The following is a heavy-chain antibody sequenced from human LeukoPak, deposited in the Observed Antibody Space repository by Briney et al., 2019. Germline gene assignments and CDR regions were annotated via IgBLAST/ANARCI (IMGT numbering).Heavy chain of an antibody. CDR1: GGSISSSNW. CDR2: IYHSGST. CDR3: AREENGWNGSDDAFDI. Sequence: SGTLSLTCAVSGGSISSSNWWSWVRQPPGKGLEWIGEIYHSGSTNYNPSLKSRVTISVDKSKNQFSLKLSSVTAADTAVYYCAREENGWNGSDDAFDIWGQGTMVTVSS. D-gene: IGHD1-1*01. V-gene: IGHV4-4*02. J-gene: IGHJ3*02.